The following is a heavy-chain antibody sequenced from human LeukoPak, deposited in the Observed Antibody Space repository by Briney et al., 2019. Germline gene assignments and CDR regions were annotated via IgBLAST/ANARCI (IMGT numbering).Heavy chain of an antibody. V-gene: IGHV3-48*01. CDR1: GFTFSSYS. CDR2: IGGSSSTI. Sequence: GGSLRLSCAASGFTFSSYSMNWVRQAPGKGLEWVSHIGGSSSTIYYADSVKGRFTISRDNAKKLLYLQMSNLRAEDTAVYYCARARDYGDYPPDYWGQGTLVTVSS. D-gene: IGHD4-17*01. J-gene: IGHJ4*02. CDR3: ARARDYGDYPPDY.